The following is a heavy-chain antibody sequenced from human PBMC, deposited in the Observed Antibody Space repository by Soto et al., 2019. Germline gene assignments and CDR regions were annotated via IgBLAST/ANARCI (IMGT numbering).Heavy chain of an antibody. V-gene: IGHV3-30*04. CDR2: ISYDGRNK. CDR3: ARDHPRPYYAMDV. J-gene: IGHJ6*02. Sequence: QVQLVESGGGVVQPGRSLRLSCAASGFTFSSYAMHWVRQAPGKGLEWVAVISYDGRNKYYADSVKGRFTISRDNSKNPMYLQMNRLRAEDTAVYYCARDHPRPYYAMDVWGQGTTVTVSS. D-gene: IGHD6-6*01. CDR1: GFTFSSYA.